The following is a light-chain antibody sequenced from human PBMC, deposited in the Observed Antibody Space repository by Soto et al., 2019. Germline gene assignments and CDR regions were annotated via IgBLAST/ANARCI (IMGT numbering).Light chain of an antibody. J-gene: IGKJ4*01. Sequence: EIVLTHSPATLSLSPGERATLSCRSSQSVSNNYLAWYQQKPGQAPRLLIYGASSRATGIPDRFSGSGSGTDFTLTISRLQPEDFAVYYCQQYASSPLTFGGGTKVDIK. CDR1: QSVSNNY. V-gene: IGKV3-20*01. CDR3: QQYASSPLT. CDR2: GAS.